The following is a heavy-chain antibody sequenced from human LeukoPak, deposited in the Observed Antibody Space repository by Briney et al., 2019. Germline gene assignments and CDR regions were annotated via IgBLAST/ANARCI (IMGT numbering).Heavy chain of an antibody. V-gene: IGHV3-23*01. D-gene: IGHD1-26*01. J-gene: IGHJ4*02. CDR1: GFTFSSYA. CDR3: AKGGKWDVTPFDY. Sequence: GRSLRLSCAASGFTFSSYAMSWVRQAPGKGLEWVSAISGSGGSTYYADSVKGRFAISRDNSKNTLYLQVNSLRAEDTAVYYCAKGGKWDVTPFDYWGQGTLVTVSS. CDR2: ISGSGGST.